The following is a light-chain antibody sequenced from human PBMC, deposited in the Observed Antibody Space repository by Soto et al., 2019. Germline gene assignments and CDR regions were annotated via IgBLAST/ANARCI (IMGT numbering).Light chain of an antibody. CDR3: QQRSNWPRLT. J-gene: IGKJ4*01. CDR2: DAS. Sequence: IVLTQPPATLSLSKGERATLSCRASQSVSSYLAWYQQKPGQAPRLLIYDASNRATGIPARFSGSGSGTDFTLTISSLEPEDFAVYYCQQRSNWPRLTFGGGTIVDIK. CDR1: QSVSSY. V-gene: IGKV3-11*01.